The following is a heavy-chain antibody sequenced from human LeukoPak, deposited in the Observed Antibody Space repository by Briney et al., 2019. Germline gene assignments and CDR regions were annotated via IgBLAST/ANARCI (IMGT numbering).Heavy chain of an antibody. V-gene: IGHV1-46*01. Sequence: GASVKVSCKASGYTFTSYYMHWVRQAPGQGLEWMGIINPSGGSTSHAQKFQGRVTMTRDTSTSTVYMELSSLRSEDTAVYYCARDRGNPYYDFWSGYYGGDDAFDIWGQGTMVTVSS. J-gene: IGHJ3*02. D-gene: IGHD3-3*01. CDR2: INPSGGST. CDR1: GYTFTSYY. CDR3: ARDRGNPYYDFWSGYYGGDDAFDI.